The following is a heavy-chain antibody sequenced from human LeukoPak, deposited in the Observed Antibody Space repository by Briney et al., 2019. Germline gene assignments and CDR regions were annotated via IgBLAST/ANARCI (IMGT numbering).Heavy chain of an antibody. V-gene: IGHV3-21*01. J-gene: IGHJ4*02. CDR2: ISSSSSSI. CDR3: ARGGRR. Sequence: GGSLRLSCAASGFTFSDYSMNWVRQAPGKGLEWVSSISSSSSSIYYADSVKGRFTISRDNAENSLFLQMNSLRVEDTAVYYCARGGRRWGQGILVTVSS. CDR1: GFTFSDYS. D-gene: IGHD6-25*01.